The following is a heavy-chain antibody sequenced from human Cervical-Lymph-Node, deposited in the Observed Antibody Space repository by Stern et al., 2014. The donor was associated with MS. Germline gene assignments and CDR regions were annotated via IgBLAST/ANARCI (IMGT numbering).Heavy chain of an antibody. CDR3: ARLPSSIAAYDAFDI. D-gene: IGHD6-6*01. CDR2: IWYDGSNK. V-gene: IGHV3-33*01. J-gene: IGHJ3*02. Sequence: VQLVESGGGVVQPGRSLRLSCAASGFTFSSYGMHWVRQAPGKGLERVAVIWYDGSNKYYADSVKGRFTISRDNSKNTLYLQMNSLRAEDTAVYYCARLPSSIAAYDAFDIWGQGTMVTVSS. CDR1: GFTFSSYG.